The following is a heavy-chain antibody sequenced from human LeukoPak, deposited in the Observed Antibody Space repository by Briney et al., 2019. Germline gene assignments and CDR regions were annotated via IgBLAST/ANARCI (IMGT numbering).Heavy chain of an antibody. CDR3: AKRGPGAYYGSGSYSAPYYGMDV. D-gene: IGHD3-10*01. J-gene: IGHJ6*02. CDR2: ISSSSSDI. V-gene: IGHV3-21*04. CDR1: GFTFSTHS. Sequence: GGSLRLSCAASGFTFSTHSMNWVRQAPGKGLEWVSCISSSSSDIKYADSVKGRFTISRDNSKNTLYLQMNSLRAEDTAVYYCAKRGPGAYYGSGSYSAPYYGMDVWGQGTTVTVSS.